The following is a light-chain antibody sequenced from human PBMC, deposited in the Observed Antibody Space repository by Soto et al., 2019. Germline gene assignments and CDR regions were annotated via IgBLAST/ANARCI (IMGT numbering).Light chain of an antibody. V-gene: IGKV1-39*01. CDR1: QSISNS. J-gene: IGKJ1*01. CDR3: QQSHSSSWT. CDR2: GTS. Sequence: DIQLTQSPSSLSASVGDRVTITCRASQSISNSLNWYQQKPGKAPNLLIYGTSDLQSGVPSRFSGSGSGTEFTLTISSLQRDDFATYYCQQSHSSSWTFGQGTKEEIK.